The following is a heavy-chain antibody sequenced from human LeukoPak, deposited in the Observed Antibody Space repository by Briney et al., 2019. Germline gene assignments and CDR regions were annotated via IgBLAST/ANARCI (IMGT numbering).Heavy chain of an antibody. CDR2: ISSSRSYI. CDR1: GFTSSSYS. CDR3: ARVDDFWSGYWD. D-gene: IGHD3-3*01. V-gene: IGHV3-21*01. Sequence: GGSLRLSCAASGFTSSSYSMNWVRQAPGKGLEWVSSISSSRSYIYYADSVKGRFTTSRDTATNSLYLQMNSLRAEDTAVYYCARVDDFWSGYWDWGQGTLVTVSS. J-gene: IGHJ4*02.